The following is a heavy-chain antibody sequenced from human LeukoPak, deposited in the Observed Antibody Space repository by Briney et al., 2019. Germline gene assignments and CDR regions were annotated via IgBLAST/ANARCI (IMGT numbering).Heavy chain of an antibody. CDR3: ASLKEDDILTGYSPSFDY. Sequence: PGGSLRLSCAASGFTFSSYSMNWVRQAPGKGLEWVSSISSSSSYIYYADSVKGRFTISRDNAKNSLYLQMNSLRAEDTAVYYCASLKEDDILTGYSPSFDYWGQGTLVTVSS. J-gene: IGHJ4*02. V-gene: IGHV3-21*01. CDR1: GFTFSSYS. CDR2: ISSSSSYI. D-gene: IGHD3-9*01.